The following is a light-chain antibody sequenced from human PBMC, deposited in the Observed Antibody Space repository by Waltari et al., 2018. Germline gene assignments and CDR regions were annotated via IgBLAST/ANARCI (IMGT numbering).Light chain of an antibody. CDR2: YNS. CDR1: DIASKR. J-gene: IGLJ2*01. V-gene: IGLV3-21*04. CDR3: QAWHTGTSHVV. Sequence: SYVLTQPPPVSVAPGMPARITCEGTDIASKRLHWYQQKPGQAPLLVMYYNSDRPSGIPERFSGSNSGNTATLTITRVEAGDEADYYCQAWHTGTSHVVFGGGTKLTVL.